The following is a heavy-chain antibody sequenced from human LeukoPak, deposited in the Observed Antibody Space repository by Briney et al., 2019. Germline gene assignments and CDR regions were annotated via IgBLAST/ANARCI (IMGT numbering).Heavy chain of an antibody. Sequence: VASVEVSCKASGYTFTGYYMHWVRQAPGQGLEWMGWINPNSGGTNYAQKFQGRVTMTRDTSISTAYMELRRLTYDDTAVYYCARGPLEYCSGGSCYSGRNWLDPWGQGTRVTASS. D-gene: IGHD2-15*01. CDR3: ARGPLEYCSGGSCYSGRNWLDP. V-gene: IGHV1-2*02. J-gene: IGHJ5*02. CDR1: GYTFTGYY. CDR2: INPNSGGT.